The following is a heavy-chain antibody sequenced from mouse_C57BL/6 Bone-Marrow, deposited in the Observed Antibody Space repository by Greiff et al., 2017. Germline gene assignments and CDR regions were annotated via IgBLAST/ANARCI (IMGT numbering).Heavy chain of an antibody. J-gene: IGHJ3*01. CDR3: ARENWDFAY. V-gene: IGHV5-4*01. CDR1: GFTFSSYA. CDR2: ISDGGSYT. D-gene: IGHD4-1*01. Sequence: EVTLVESGGGLVKPGGSLKLSCAASGFTFSSYAMSWVRQTPEKRLEWVATISDGGSYTYYPDNVKGRFTISRDNAKNNLYLQMSHLKSEDTAMYYCARENWDFAYWGQGTLVTVSA.